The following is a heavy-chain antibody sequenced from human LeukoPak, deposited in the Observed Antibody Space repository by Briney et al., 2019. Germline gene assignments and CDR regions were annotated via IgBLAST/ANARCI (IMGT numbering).Heavy chain of an antibody. CDR3: ASYGDYGGTDY. Sequence: ASVKVSCKASGYTFTSYAMNWVRQAPGQGLEWMGIINPSGGSTSYAQKFQGRVTMTRDTSTSTVYMELSSLRSEDTAVYYCASYGDYGGTDYWGQGTLVTVSS. CDR2: INPSGGST. CDR1: GYTFTSYA. V-gene: IGHV1-46*01. D-gene: IGHD4-17*01. J-gene: IGHJ4*02.